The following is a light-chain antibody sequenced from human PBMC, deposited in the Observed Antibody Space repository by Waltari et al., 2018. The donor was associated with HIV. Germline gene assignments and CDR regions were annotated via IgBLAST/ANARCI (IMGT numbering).Light chain of an antibody. J-gene: IGLJ3*02. CDR3: CSYAGSYTPCV. V-gene: IGLV2-11*01. CDR2: AVS. Sequence: QSALTQPRSVSGSPGQSVTISCTGTSRDAGGYNSVPWYQQHPGKAPKLMIYAVSKRPSGVPDRFAGSKSGNTASLTISGLQAEDEADYYCCSYAGSYTPCVFGGGTKLTVL. CDR1: SRDAGGYNS.